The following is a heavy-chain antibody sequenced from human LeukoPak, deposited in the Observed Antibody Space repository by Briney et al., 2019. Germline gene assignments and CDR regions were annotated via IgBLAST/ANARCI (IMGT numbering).Heavy chain of an antibody. CDR3: ARERYCSGGSCYGYFDY. CDR2: ISSSSSYI. V-gene: IGHV3-21*01. CDR1: GFTFSSYS. D-gene: IGHD2-15*01. Sequence: GGSLRLSCAASGFTFSSYSMNWVRQAPGKGLEWVSSISSSSSYIYYADSVKGRFTISRDNAKNSLCLQMNSLRAEDTAVYYCARERYCSGGSCYGYFDYWGQGTLVTVSS. J-gene: IGHJ4*02.